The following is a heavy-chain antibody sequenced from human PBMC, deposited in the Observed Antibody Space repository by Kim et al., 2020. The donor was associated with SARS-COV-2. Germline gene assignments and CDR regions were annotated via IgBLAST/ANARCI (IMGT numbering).Heavy chain of an antibody. CDR1: GFTFSSYS. CDR3: ARDVGGSFVWLPTGMDV. Sequence: GGSLRLSCAASGFTFSSYSMNWVRQAPGKGLEWVSYISSSSSTIYYADSVKGRFTITRDNAKKSLYLQMNSLRAEDTAVYYCARDVGGSFVWLPTGMDVWGQGTTVTVSS. V-gene: IGHV3-48*01. CDR2: ISSSSSTI. J-gene: IGHJ6*02. D-gene: IGHD3-9*01.